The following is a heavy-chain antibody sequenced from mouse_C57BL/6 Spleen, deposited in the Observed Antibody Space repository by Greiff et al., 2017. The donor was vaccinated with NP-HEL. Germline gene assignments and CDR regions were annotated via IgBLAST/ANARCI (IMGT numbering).Heavy chain of an antibody. CDR2: ISYDGSN. CDR3: ARERLLRAMDY. Sequence: DVQLQESGPGLVKPSQSLSLTCSVTGYSITSGYYCNWIRQFPGNKLEWMGYISYDGSNNYNPSLKNRISITRDTSKNQFFLKLNSVTTEDTATYYGARERLLRAMDYWGQGTSVTGAS. D-gene: IGHD2-3*01. J-gene: IGHJ4*01. CDR1: GYSITSGYY. V-gene: IGHV3-6*01.